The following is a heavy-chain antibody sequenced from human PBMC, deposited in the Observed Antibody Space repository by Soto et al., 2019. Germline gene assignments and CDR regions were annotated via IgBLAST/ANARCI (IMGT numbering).Heavy chain of an antibody. CDR2: IIPIFGTA. CDR3: ARGENRDSSSWYGVDY. Sequence: QVQLVQSGAEVKKPGSSVKVSCKASGGTFSSYAISWVRQAPGQGLEWMGGIIPIFGTANYAQKFQGSVMITADESTSTAYRGLSSLRSQATAVYYCARGENRDSSSWYGVDYWGQGTLLTVSS. D-gene: IGHD6-13*01. J-gene: IGHJ4*02. V-gene: IGHV1-69*12. CDR1: GGTFSSYA.